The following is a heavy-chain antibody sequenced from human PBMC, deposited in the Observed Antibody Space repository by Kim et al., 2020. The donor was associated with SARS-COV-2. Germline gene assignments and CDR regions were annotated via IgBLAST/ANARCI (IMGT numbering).Heavy chain of an antibody. CDR1: GFTLNDYA. CDR2: ISGDGGGT. V-gene: IGHV3-23*01. J-gene: IGHJ4*02. Sequence: GGSLRLSCVASGFTLNDYAMYWVRQAPGKGLECVSIISGDGGGTYYPDSVKGRFTVSRDNSKDTVYLQMNRLRAEDTAVYYCVGRRWNPTLDFDYWGQGNLVTVSS. D-gene: IGHD1-1*01. CDR3: VGRRWNPTLDFDY.